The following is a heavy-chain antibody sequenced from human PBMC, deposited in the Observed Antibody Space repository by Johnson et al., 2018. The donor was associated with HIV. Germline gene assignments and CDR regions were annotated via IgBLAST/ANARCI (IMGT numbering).Heavy chain of an antibody. D-gene: IGHD2-15*01. CDR3: AKWGLAPRGGSAFDI. Sequence: EVQLVESGGGLVQPGGSLRLSCAASGFTFITYAMSWVRQAPGKGLEWVSSVSGSGASTYYADSVKGRFTISRDNSKKTLYLQMHSLRAEDTAVYYCAKWGLAPRGGSAFDIWGQGTMVTVSS. J-gene: IGHJ3*02. CDR1: GFTFITYA. V-gene: IGHV3-23*04. CDR2: VSGSGAST.